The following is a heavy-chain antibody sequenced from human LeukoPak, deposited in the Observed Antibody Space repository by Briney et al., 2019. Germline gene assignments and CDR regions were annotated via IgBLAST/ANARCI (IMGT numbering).Heavy chain of an antibody. J-gene: IGHJ4*02. Sequence: SETLSLTCSVSGGSISSSSYYWGWIRQPPGKGLEWIVSIHNGGSTYYNPSLKSRVTISVDTSKNQFSLNLSSVTAADTAVYYCATDRGVYSYGQEVFWGQGTLVTVSS. D-gene: IGHD5-18*01. V-gene: IGHV4-39*07. CDR2: IHNGGST. CDR3: ATDRGVYSYGQEVF. CDR1: GGSISSSSYY.